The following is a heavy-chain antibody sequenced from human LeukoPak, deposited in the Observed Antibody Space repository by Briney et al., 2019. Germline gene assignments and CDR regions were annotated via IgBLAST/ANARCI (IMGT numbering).Heavy chain of an antibody. D-gene: IGHD3-22*01. J-gene: IGHJ3*02. CDR3: SREAYDSSGYYLQGAFDI. CDR1: GFTFSSYA. CDR2: ISYDGRNE. V-gene: IGHV3-30-3*01. Sequence: PGRSLRLSCAASGFTFSSYAMHWVRQAPGKGLEWVAIISYDGRNEYYADSVKGRFTISRDNSKNTLYLQMNSLRGDDTAVYYCSREAYDSSGYYLQGAFDIWGQGTMVTVSS.